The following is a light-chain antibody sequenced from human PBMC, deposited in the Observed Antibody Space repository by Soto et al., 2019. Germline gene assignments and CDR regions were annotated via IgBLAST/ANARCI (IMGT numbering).Light chain of an antibody. CDR3: YTWDDALNGVV. CDR1: SSNIGSNT. CDR2: SDD. Sequence: QSVLTQSPSASGTPGQTVTISCSGSSSNIGSNTMNWYQQFPGTAPKLFIYSDDQRPSGVPDRFSGSRSGTSASLTISGLQSEDEDDYFCYTWDDALNGVVFGGGTKVTVL. V-gene: IGLV1-44*01. J-gene: IGLJ2*01.